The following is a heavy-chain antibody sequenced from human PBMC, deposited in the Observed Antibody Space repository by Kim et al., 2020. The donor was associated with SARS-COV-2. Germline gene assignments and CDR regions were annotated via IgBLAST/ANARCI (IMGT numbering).Heavy chain of an antibody. Sequence: YEDAWQGRFTLARDNTKNTLELHMNSRSAEDTAVYYCAKARSSWYVFDYWGQGTLVTVSS. V-gene: IGHV3-23*01. D-gene: IGHD6-13*01. J-gene: IGHJ4*02. CDR3: AKARSSWYVFDY.